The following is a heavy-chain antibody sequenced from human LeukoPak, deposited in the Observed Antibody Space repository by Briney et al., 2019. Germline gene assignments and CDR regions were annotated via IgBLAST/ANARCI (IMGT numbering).Heavy chain of an antibody. V-gene: IGHV1-69*05. Sequence: SVKVSCKASGYTFTSYAISWVRQAPGQGLEWMGGIIPIFGTANYAQKFQGRVTITTDESTSTAYMELSSLRSEDTAVYYCARVGYCSSTSCHQTIFDYWGQGTLVTVSS. CDR1: GYTFTSYA. J-gene: IGHJ4*02. D-gene: IGHD2-2*01. CDR2: IIPIFGTA. CDR3: ARVGYCSSTSCHQTIFDY.